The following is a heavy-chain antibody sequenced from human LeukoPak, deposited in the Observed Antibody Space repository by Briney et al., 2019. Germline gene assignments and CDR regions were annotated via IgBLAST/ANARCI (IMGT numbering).Heavy chain of an antibody. D-gene: IGHD1-14*01. J-gene: IGHJ4*02. V-gene: IGHV1-69*05. Sequence: ASVKVSCKASGGSFTFTSHAISWVRQAPGQGLEWMGGIIPIFGTANYAQKFQGRVTITTDESTSTAYMELSSLRSEDTAVYYCARGSHQGPDGYFDYWGQGTLVTVSS. CDR1: GGSFTFTSHA. CDR2: IIPIFGTA. CDR3: ARGSHQGPDGYFDY.